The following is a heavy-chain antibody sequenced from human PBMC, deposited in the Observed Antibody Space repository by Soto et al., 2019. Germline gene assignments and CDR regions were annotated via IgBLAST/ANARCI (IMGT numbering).Heavy chain of an antibody. Sequence: QVQLVQSGPEVKKPGASVTVSCKTSGYTFTSYGLSWVRKAPGQGLEWMGWISTDKGKTNYAQKFQGRVTMTTDTPTSTAYMELRSLRSEDTAVYYCATRSPAFDYWGQGTLVTVSS. J-gene: IGHJ4*02. CDR2: ISTDKGKT. CDR1: GYTFTSYG. CDR3: ATRSPAFDY. V-gene: IGHV1-18*01.